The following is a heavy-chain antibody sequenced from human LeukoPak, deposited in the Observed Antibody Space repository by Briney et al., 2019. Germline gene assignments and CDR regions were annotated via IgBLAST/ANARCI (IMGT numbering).Heavy chain of an antibody. CDR3: ARLGDSSSWEYNWFDP. CDR2: TNWNGGST. V-gene: IGHV3-20*04. J-gene: IGHJ5*02. Sequence: GGSLRLSCAASGFTFSNYAMSWVRQAPGKGLEWVSGTNWNGGSTGYADSVKGRFTISRDNAKNSLYLQMNSLRAEDTALYYCARLGDSSSWEYNWFDPWGQGTLVTVSS. D-gene: IGHD6-13*01. CDR1: GFTFSNYA.